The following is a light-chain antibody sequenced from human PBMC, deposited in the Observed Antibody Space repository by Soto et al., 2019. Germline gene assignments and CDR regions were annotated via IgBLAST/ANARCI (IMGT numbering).Light chain of an antibody. J-gene: IGKJ2*01. V-gene: IGKV3-20*01. Sequence: EIVLTQSPGTLSLSPGERATLSCRASQSVSSSYLAWYQQKPGQAPRLLIFGASSRATGIPDRFSGSGSATDFTLTFSRLEPEDFAVYYCQQYGSSPPYSFGQGTKLEIK. CDR1: QSVSSSY. CDR3: QQYGSSPPYS. CDR2: GAS.